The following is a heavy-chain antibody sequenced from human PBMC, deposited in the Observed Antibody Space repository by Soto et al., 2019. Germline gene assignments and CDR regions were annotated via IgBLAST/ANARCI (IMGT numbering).Heavy chain of an antibody. V-gene: IGHV4-34*01. CDR3: ARCVRRGVIAAAFYFDY. D-gene: IGHD6-13*01. J-gene: IGHJ4*02. Sequence: PSETLSLTCAVYGGSFSGYYWSWIRQPPGKGLEWIGEINHSGSTNYNPSLKSRVTISVDTSKNQFSLKLSSVTAADTAVYYCARCVRRGVIAAAFYFDYWGQGTLVTVSS. CDR2: INHSGST. CDR1: GGSFSGYY.